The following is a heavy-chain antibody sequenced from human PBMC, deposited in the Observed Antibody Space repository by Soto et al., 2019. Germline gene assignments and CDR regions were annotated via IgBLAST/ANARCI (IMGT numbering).Heavy chain of an antibody. CDR2: IYPGDSDT. V-gene: IGHV5-51*01. D-gene: IGHD1-26*01. CDR3: ARRRYGGSYNAFDI. J-gene: IGHJ3*02. Sequence: PGDSLKISCKGSGYTFTNYWIGWVRQMPAKGLEWMGIIYPGDSDTRYSPSFQGQVTISADKSITTAYLQWNSLKASDTAMYYCARRRYGGSYNAFDIWGQGTTVTVSS. CDR1: GYTFTNYW.